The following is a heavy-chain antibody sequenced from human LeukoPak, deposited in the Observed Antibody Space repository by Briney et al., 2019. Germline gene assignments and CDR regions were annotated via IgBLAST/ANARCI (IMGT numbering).Heavy chain of an antibody. CDR3: ARDYYDSSGTFDY. Sequence: ASVTVSCTASGYTFSGYYMHWVRQAPGQGLEWMGRIDPNSGVANYAQKLQGRVTMTTDTSTSTAYMELRSLRSDDTAVYYCARDYYDSSGTFDYWGQGTLVTVSS. D-gene: IGHD3-22*01. V-gene: IGHV1-2*06. J-gene: IGHJ4*02. CDR2: IDPNSGVA. CDR1: GYTFSGYY.